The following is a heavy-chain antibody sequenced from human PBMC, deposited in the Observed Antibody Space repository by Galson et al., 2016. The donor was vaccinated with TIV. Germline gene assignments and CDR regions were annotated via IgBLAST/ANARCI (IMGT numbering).Heavy chain of an antibody. V-gene: IGHV3-23*01. D-gene: IGHD3-16*01. J-gene: IGHJ4*02. CDR1: GFRFNSFGSYG. CDR3: ARGRGGEYFDY. CDR2: ISGGGDAT. Sequence: SLRLSCAASGFRFNSFGSYGMNWVRQAPGKGLEWVSGISGGGDATYYGNSVKGRFTISRDNSRDTLYLYMNSLRAEDTAIYYCARGRGGEYFDYWGQGTLVTVSS.